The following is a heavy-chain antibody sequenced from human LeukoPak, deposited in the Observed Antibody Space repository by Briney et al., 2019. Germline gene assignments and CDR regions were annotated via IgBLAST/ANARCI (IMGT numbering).Heavy chain of an antibody. CDR3: VRAGPVGAIDI. CDR1: GYTFTSYG. CDR2: INPNSGDT. V-gene: IGHV1-2*02. J-gene: IGHJ3*02. Sequence: ASVKVSCKASGYTFTSYGISWARQAPGQGLEWMGWINPNSGDTDYAQKFQGRVTVTRDTSISTAYMELSRLRSDDTAIYYCVRAGPVGAIDIWGQGTMVTVSS. D-gene: IGHD1-26*01.